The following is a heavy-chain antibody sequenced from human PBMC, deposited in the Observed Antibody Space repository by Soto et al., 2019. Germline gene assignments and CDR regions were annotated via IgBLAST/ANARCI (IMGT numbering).Heavy chain of an antibody. CDR3: ARTSLGYGSGSSNMDV. J-gene: IGHJ6*02. Sequence: ALSVKSTDSGGSIISGDYYWMWIRQPPGKGLEWIGYIYYSGSTYYNPSLKSRVTISVDTSKNQFSLKLSSVTAADTAVYYCARTSLGYGSGSSNMDVWGQGTTFTVS. D-gene: IGHD3-10*01. CDR1: GGSIISGDYY. V-gene: IGHV4-30-4*01. CDR2: IYYSGST.